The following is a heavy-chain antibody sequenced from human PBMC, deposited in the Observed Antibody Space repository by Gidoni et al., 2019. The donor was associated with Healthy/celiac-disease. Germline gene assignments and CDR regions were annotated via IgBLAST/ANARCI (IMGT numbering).Heavy chain of an antibody. V-gene: IGHV3-30-3*01. CDR2: ISYDGSNK. D-gene: IGHD1-26*01. CDR1: GFTFSRYA. J-gene: IGHJ3*02. Sequence: QVQLVESGGVVVQPGRSLRLSCAASGFTFSRYAMHWVRQAPGKGLEWVAVISYDGSNKYYADSVKGRFTISRDNSKNTLYLQMNRLRAEDTAVYYCARDSYSGSYLVGAFDIWGQGTMVTVSS. CDR3: ARDSYSGSYLVGAFDI.